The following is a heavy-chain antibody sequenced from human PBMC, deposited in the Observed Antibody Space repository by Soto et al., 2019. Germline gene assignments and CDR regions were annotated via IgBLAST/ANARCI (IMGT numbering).Heavy chain of an antibody. CDR1: GGSISSSRYY. CDR2: IYYSGST. D-gene: IGHD5-12*01. V-gene: IGHV4-39*01. Sequence: PSETLSLTCTVSGGSISSSRYYWGWIRQPPGKGLERIGSIYYSGSTYYNPSLKSRVTISVDTSKSQFSLKLSSVTAADTAVYYCARLNGVATIPAIGSLYYYYYYGMDVWGQGTTVTVSS. J-gene: IGHJ6*02. CDR3: ARLNGVATIPAIGSLYYYYYYGMDV.